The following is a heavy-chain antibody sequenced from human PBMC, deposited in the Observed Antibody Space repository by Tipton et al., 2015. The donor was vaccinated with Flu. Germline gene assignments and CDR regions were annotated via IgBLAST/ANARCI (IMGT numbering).Heavy chain of an antibody. Sequence: TLSLTCTVSGGSITTSHYYWGWIRQPPGRGLEWIGNIYHDGNTYYNPSLKSRVTISVDTSKNQFSLKLSSVNAADTAVYYCARHGGYYFDYWGQGTLVTVSS. CDR1: GGSITTSHYY. J-gene: IGHJ4*02. V-gene: IGHV4-39*07. D-gene: IGHD4-23*01. CDR3: ARHGGYYFDY. CDR2: IYHDGNT.